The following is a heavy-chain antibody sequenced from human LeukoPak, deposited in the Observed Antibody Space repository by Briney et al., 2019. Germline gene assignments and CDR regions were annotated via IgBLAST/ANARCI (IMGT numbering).Heavy chain of an antibody. Sequence: GGSLRLSCAASGFTFSDYYMSWIRQAPGKGLEWVSYISSSGSTIYYAVSVKGRFTISRDNAKNSLYLQMNCMRDEDTAVYYCATGGHSGGSYWNYYYYYYMDVWGKGTTVTVSS. D-gene: IGHD1-26*01. CDR3: ATGGHSGGSYWNYYYYYYMDV. CDR2: ISSSGSTI. CDR1: GFTFSDYY. V-gene: IGHV3-11*04. J-gene: IGHJ6*03.